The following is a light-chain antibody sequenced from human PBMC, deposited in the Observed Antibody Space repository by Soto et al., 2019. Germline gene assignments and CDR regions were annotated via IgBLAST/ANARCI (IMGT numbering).Light chain of an antibody. CDR1: QSVSSN. CDR2: GAS. Sequence: IVMTSPPATQHVSTGERATLSCRASQSVSSNLAWYQQKPGQAPRLLIYGASTRATGIPARFSGSGSGTEFTLTISSLQSEDFAVYYFQQYNNLLRAFGQGTKVDIK. V-gene: IGKV3-15*01. J-gene: IGKJ1*01. CDR3: QQYNNLLRA.